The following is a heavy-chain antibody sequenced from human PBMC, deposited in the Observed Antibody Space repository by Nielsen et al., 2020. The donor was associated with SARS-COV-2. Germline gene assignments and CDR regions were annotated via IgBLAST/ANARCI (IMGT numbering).Heavy chain of an antibody. CDR1: GGSISGYY. CDR3: ARRDYDVLSGTRYFDL. Sequence: SETLSLTCTVSGGSISGYYWSRIRQPPGKGLEWIGYIYDSGSTKYNPSLSTRVTISADPSKNQFSLRLSSVTAADTAIYYCARRDYDVLSGTRYFDLWGRAPWPLSPQ. V-gene: IGHV4-59*01. J-gene: IGHJ2*01. D-gene: IGHD3-9*01. CDR2: IYDSGST.